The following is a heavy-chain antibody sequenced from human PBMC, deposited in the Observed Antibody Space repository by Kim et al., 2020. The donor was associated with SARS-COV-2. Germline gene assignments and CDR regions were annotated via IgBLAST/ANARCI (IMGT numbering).Heavy chain of an antibody. CDR2: IIPIFGTA. V-gene: IGHV1-69*13. D-gene: IGHD2-2*01. J-gene: IGHJ6*02. CDR3: ARSTPSIVVVPAGAYYGMDV. CDR1: GGTFSSYA. Sequence: SVKVSCKASGGTFSSYAISWVRQAPGQGLEWMGGIIPIFGTANYAQKFQGRVTITADESTSTAYMELSSLRSEDTAVYYCARSTPSIVVVPAGAYYGMDVWGQGTTVTVSS.